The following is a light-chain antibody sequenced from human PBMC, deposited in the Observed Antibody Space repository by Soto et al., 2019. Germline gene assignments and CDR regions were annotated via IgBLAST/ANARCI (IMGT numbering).Light chain of an antibody. Sequence: EIVLTQSPGTLSLSPGESATLSCRASQSVGSKLAWYQQKPGQAPRLPIYAASSRATGIPDRFSGSGSGTDFTLTISRLEPEDFALYHCQQYGSASITFGQGTRLEIK. CDR3: QQYGSASIT. CDR1: QSVGSK. J-gene: IGKJ5*01. CDR2: AAS. V-gene: IGKV3-20*01.